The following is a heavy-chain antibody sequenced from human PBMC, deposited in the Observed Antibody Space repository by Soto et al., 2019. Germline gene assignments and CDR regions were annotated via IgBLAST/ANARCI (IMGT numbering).Heavy chain of an antibody. D-gene: IGHD6-19*01. J-gene: IGHJ6*03. CDR1: GFTFSSYS. CDR3: AGLTQWLHYYYYYMDV. Sequence: LRLSCAASGFTFSSYSMNWVRQAPGKGLEWVSSISSSSSYIYYADSVKGRFTISRDNAKNSLYLQMNSLRAEDTAVYYCAGLTQWLHYYYYYMDVWGKGTTVTVSS. CDR2: ISSSSSYI. V-gene: IGHV3-21*01.